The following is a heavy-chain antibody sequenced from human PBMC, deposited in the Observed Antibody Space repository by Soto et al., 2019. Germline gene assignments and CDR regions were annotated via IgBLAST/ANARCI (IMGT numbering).Heavy chain of an antibody. V-gene: IGHV4-59*01. D-gene: IGHD5-12*01. J-gene: IGHJ5*02. CDR3: AGARWLRFPVGP. CDR2: IYYSGST. CDR1: GGSISSYY. Sequence: SETLSLTCTVSGGSISSYYWSWIRQPPGKGLEWIGYIYYSGSTNYNPSLKCRVTISVDTSKNQFSLKLSSVTAADTAVYYCAGARWLRFPVGPWGRGPLVAVSS.